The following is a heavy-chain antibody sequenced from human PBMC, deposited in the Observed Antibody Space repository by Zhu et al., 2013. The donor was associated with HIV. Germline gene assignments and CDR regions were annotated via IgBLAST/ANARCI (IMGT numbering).Heavy chain of an antibody. CDR2: IRSKAYGGTT. Sequence: EVQLVESGGGLVQPGRSLRLSCTASGFTFGDYAMSWFRQAPGKGLEWVGFIRSKAYGGTTEYAASVKGRFTISRDDSKSIAYLQMNSLKTEDTAVYYCTRDMIEGYPTWGQGTLVTVSS. CDR3: TRDMIEGYPT. CDR1: GFTFGDYA. V-gene: IGHV3-49*03. D-gene: IGHD3-22*01. J-gene: IGHJ4*02.